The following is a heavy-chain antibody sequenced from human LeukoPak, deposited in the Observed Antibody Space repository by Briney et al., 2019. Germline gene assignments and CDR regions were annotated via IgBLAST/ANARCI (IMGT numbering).Heavy chain of an antibody. Sequence: GGSLRLSCAASGFTFSSYGMHWVRQAPGKGLEWVAVIWYDGSNKYYAGSVKGRFTISRDNSKNTLYLQMNSLRAEDTAVYYCARHPGIAAAGIDYWGQGTLVTVSS. J-gene: IGHJ4*02. D-gene: IGHD6-13*01. CDR2: IWYDGSNK. CDR1: GFTFSSYG. CDR3: ARHPGIAAAGIDY. V-gene: IGHV3-33*01.